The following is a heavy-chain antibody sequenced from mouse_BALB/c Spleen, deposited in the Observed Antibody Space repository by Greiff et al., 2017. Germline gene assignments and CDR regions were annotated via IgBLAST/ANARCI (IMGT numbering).Heavy chain of an antibody. CDR3: ARGAITNYWYFDV. Sequence: DVKLVESGGGLVKPGGSLKLSCAASGFTFSSYAMSWVRQTPEKRLEWVASISSGGSTYYPDSVKGRFTISRDNARNILYLQMSSLRSEDTAMYYCARGAITNYWYFDVWGAGTTVTVSS. V-gene: IGHV5-6-5*01. CDR1: GFTFSSYA. J-gene: IGHJ1*01. CDR2: ISSGGST. D-gene: IGHD1-1*01.